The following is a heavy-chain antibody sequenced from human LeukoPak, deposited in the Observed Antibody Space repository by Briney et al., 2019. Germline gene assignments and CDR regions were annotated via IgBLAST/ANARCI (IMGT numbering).Heavy chain of an antibody. Sequence: GGSLRLSCAASGFTFSSYSMNWVRQAPGKWLEWVSSISSSSSYIYYADSVKGRFTISRDNAKNSLYLHMNSLRAEDTGVFYCAGSMVRGVGDYWGQGTLVTVSS. J-gene: IGHJ4*02. CDR1: GFTFSSYS. D-gene: IGHD3-10*01. CDR2: ISSSSSYI. V-gene: IGHV3-21*01. CDR3: AGSMVRGVGDY.